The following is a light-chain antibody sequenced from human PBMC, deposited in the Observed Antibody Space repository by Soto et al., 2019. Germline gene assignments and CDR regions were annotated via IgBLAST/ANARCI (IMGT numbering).Light chain of an antibody. Sequence: EIVLTQSPVTLSLSPGERATLSCRASQSVSSYLAWYQQKPGQAPRLLIYDASNRATGIPARFSGGGSGTDFTLTIDNLEPEDFAVYYCQQRGTFGQGTKVDIK. J-gene: IGKJ1*01. CDR3: QQRGT. CDR1: QSVSSY. V-gene: IGKV3-11*01. CDR2: DAS.